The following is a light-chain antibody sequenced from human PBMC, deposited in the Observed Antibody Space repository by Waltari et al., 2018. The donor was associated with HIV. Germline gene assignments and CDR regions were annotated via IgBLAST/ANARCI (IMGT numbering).Light chain of an antibody. Sequence: EILMPQSPVTLSVSQGERATLSCRASQSISGNLAWYQQKPGQAPRLLIYGASTRATGSPARFSGSGSGTEFTLTISSLQSEDFAVYYCQQYNNWPRTFGQGTKLEIK. CDR2: GAS. J-gene: IGKJ2*01. CDR3: QQYNNWPRT. V-gene: IGKV3-15*01. CDR1: QSISGN.